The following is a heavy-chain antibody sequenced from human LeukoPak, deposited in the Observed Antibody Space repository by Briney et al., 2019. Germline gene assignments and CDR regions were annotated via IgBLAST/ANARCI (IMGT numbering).Heavy chain of an antibody. CDR1: GFTFSSYA. V-gene: IGHV3-23*01. CDR2: ISGSGGRT. CDR3: AKGGGIWGTAGY. Sequence: QPGGSLRLSCAASGFTFSSYAMSWVRQAPGKGLEWVSGISGSGGRTYYADSVKGRFTISRDNSKNTLYLQMNSLRAEDTAVYYCAKGGGIWGTAGYWGQGTLVTVSS. D-gene: IGHD3-16*01. J-gene: IGHJ4*02.